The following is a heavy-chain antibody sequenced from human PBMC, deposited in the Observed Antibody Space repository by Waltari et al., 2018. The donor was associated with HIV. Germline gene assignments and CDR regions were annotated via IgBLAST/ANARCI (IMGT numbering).Heavy chain of an antibody. CDR1: GHTFSSYT. Sequence: QVQLVQSGAEVKKPGSSVKLSCKTSGHTFSSYTIDWVRQVPGQGLEWLGRIIPIFGTANHAQKFQDRVTITADKSTSTVYMELTSLRSEDTAVYFCARLRTTVVTLPSDGFDLWGQGTMVSVSS. J-gene: IGHJ3*01. V-gene: IGHV1-69*08. CDR3: ARLRTTVVTLPSDGFDL. CDR2: IIPIFGTA. D-gene: IGHD2-21*02.